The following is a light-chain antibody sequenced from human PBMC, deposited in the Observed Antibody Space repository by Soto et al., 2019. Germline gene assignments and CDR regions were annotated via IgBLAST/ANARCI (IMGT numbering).Light chain of an antibody. CDR3: ISYTGSSTSYV. J-gene: IGLJ1*01. Sequence: QSALTQPASVSGSPGQSITLSCSGTSSDVGSYNHVAWYQQFPGKTPKLIIYEVTYRPSGVSHRFSASKSGNTASLTISGLQAEDEADYYCISYTGSSTSYVFGTGTKVTVL. CDR1: SSDVGSYNH. CDR2: EVT. V-gene: IGLV2-14*01.